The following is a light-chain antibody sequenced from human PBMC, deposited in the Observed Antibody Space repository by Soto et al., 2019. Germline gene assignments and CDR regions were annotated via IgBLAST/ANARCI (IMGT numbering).Light chain of an antibody. V-gene: IGKV3-15*01. CDR2: GAS. J-gene: IGKJ1*01. Sequence: IMRTQAPPTRSVSPKEIVTLSCRTSQSVSSNLAWYQQKPGQAPRLLIYGASTRATGIPARFSGSGSGTEFTLTISSLQSEDSAVYYCQPYSKWVGTYGQGTKVDIK. CDR1: QSVSSN. CDR3: QPYSKWVGT.